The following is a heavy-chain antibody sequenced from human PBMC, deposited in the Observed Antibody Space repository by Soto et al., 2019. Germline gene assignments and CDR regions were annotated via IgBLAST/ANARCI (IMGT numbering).Heavy chain of an antibody. CDR3: AREPYGLGDFDY. D-gene: IGHD3-10*01. J-gene: IGHJ4*02. Sequence: SETLSLTCTVSGGSISSYYWSWIRQPPGKGLEWIGYIYYSGSTNYNPSLKSRVTISVDTSKNQFSLKLSSVTAADTAVYYCAREPYGLGDFDYWGQGTLVTVSS. CDR1: GGSISSYY. CDR2: IYYSGST. V-gene: IGHV4-59*01.